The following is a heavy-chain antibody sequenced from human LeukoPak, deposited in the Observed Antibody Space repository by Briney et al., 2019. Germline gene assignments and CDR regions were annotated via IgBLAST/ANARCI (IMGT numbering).Heavy chain of an antibody. CDR2: ISYDGRNK. CDR3: ARHPEIWFGELSPFDY. Sequence: GRSLRLSCAASGFTFNTYVMHWVRQAPGKGLEWVSLISYDGRNKDYADSVKGRFTISRDNSRNTLYLQMNSLRPEDTAVYYCARHPEIWFGELSPFDYWGQGTLVTVSS. D-gene: IGHD3-10*01. V-gene: IGHV3-30*04. J-gene: IGHJ4*02. CDR1: GFTFNTYV.